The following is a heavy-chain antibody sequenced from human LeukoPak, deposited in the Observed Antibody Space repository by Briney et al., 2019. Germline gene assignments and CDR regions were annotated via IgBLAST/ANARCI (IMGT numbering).Heavy chain of an antibody. D-gene: IGHD6-13*01. CDR3: AREYSSSWYYFDY. CDR1: GYTFTMYD. Sequence: ASANVSSTASGYTFTMYDINCVRQAPGQGLEWMGWMKPNSGNTGYTQKFQGRVTMTRNTSISTAYMELSSLRSEDAALYYCAREYSSSWYYFDYWGQGTLVTVSS. J-gene: IGHJ4*02. CDR2: MKPNSGNT. V-gene: IGHV1-8*01.